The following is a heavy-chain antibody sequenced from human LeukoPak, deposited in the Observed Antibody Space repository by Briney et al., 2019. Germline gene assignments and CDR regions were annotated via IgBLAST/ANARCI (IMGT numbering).Heavy chain of an antibody. J-gene: IGHJ4*02. D-gene: IGHD3-10*01. Sequence: GASVRVSCKASGNSFFTYGFSWVRRAPGQGLKWMGWAGVNDGHTNYAQKVQDRVTVTTVKSTNTAYMELRSLRSDDTAVYYCARDRDGSGSQSYWGQGTLVTVSS. CDR3: ARDRDGSGSQSY. CDR2: AGVNDGHT. V-gene: IGHV1-18*04. CDR1: GNSFFTYG.